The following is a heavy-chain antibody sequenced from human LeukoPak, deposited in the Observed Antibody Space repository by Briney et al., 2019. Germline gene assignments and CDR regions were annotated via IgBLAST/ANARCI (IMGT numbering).Heavy chain of an antibody. D-gene: IGHD1-1*01. CDR3: ARKRAGTRDHFFDY. CDR1: GGSINSGAYY. J-gene: IGHJ4*02. V-gene: IGHV4-30-2*01. Sequence: PSQTLSLTCTVSGGSINSGAYYWGWIRQPPGKALEWIGYIYHTGTTYDNPSLKSRVTISVDRTKNQFSLKVSSVTAADTAVYFCARKRAGTRDHFFDYWGQGILVTVSS. CDR2: IYHTGTT.